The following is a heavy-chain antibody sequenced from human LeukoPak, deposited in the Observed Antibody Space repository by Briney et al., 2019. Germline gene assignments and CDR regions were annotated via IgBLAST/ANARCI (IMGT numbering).Heavy chain of an antibody. D-gene: IGHD5-18*01. CDR1: GGTFSSYA. Sequence: SVKVSCKASGGTFSSYAISWVRQAPGQGLEWMGRIIPTFGTANYAQKFQGRVTITTDESTSTAYMELSSLRSEDTAVYYCARDGGYSYAYFDYWGQGTLVTVSS. CDR3: ARDGGYSYAYFDY. CDR2: IIPTFGTA. J-gene: IGHJ4*02. V-gene: IGHV1-69*05.